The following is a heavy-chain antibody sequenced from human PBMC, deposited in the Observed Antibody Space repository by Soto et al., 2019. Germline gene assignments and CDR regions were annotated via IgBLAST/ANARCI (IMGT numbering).Heavy chain of an antibody. CDR1: GYSFTSYW. J-gene: IGHJ4*02. Sequence: GESLKISCKGSGYSFTSYWISWVRQMPGKGLEWMGRIDPSDSYTNYSPSFQGHVTISADKSISTAYLQWSSLKASDTAMYYCATGYSSGWWDFDDWGQGTLVTVSS. V-gene: IGHV5-10-1*01. D-gene: IGHD6-19*01. CDR2: IDPSDSYT. CDR3: ATGYSSGWWDFDD.